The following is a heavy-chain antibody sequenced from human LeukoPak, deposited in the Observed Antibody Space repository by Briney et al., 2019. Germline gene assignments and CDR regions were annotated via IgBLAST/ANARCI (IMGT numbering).Heavy chain of an antibody. V-gene: IGHV4-39*01. D-gene: IGHD3-16*01. CDR2: IYYSGST. Sequence: SETLSLTCTVSGGSISSSSYYWGWIRQPPGKGLEWIGSIYYSGSTYYDPSLKSRVTISVDTSKNQFSLKLSSVTAADTAVYYCARQPGGGFDYWGQGTLVTVSS. CDR1: GGSISSSSYY. J-gene: IGHJ4*02. CDR3: ARQPGGGFDY.